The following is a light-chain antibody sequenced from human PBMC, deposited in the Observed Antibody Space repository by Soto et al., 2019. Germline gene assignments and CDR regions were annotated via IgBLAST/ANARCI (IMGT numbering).Light chain of an antibody. Sequence: DILMTQYPLSLPVTPGEPASISCRSSQILLHSNGYNYLDWYLQKPGQSPQLLIYLGSNRASGVPDRFSGSGSGTDFTLKISRVEAEDVGVYYCMQPLQSWTFGQGTKVDIK. V-gene: IGKV2-28*01. CDR1: QILLHSNGYNY. J-gene: IGKJ1*01. CDR2: LGS. CDR3: MQPLQSWT.